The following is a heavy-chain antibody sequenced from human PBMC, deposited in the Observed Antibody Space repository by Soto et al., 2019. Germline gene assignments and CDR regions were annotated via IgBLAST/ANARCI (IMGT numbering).Heavy chain of an antibody. Sequence: ASVKVSCKASGYTFTNYAITWVRQAPGQGLEWMGRISADTGDTNSAQKFQGRISMTADTSRSAAYMELRSLRSDDTAVYYCARNGRIVLMVYAIVYYGMDVWGQGTTVTVSS. CDR2: ISADTGDT. CDR3: ARNGRIVLMVYAIVYYGMDV. CDR1: GYTFTNYA. V-gene: IGHV1-18*01. J-gene: IGHJ6*02. D-gene: IGHD2-8*01.